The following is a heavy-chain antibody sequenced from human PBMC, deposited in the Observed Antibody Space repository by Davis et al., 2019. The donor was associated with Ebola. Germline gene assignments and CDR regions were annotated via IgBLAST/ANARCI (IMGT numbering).Heavy chain of an antibody. D-gene: IGHD6-19*01. CDR1: GGSISSYY. V-gene: IGHV4-34*01. CDR2: INRSGNT. J-gene: IGHJ4*02. CDR3: ARAGGIAVADSFDY. Sequence: PSETLSLTCTVSGGSISSYYWSWIRQPPGKGLEWIGEINRSGNTNYNPSLKNRVTISVDTSKNQFSLKLTSVTAADTAVYYCARAGGIAVADSFDYWGQGTLVTVSS.